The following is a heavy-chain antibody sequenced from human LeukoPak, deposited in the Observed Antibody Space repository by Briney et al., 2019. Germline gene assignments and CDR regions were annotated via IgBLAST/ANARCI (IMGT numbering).Heavy chain of an antibody. D-gene: IGHD3-10*01. J-gene: IGHJ1*01. Sequence: GGSLRLSCAASGFTFCSYGMRSVCEALGKGLEWVAVISYDGSNKYYADSVKGRFTISRDNSKNTLYLQMNSLRAEDTAVYYCAKDSYYYGSGSYDVWGQGTLVTVSS. CDR2: ISYDGSNK. CDR3: AKDSYYYGSGSYDV. CDR1: GFTFCSYG. V-gene: IGHV3-30*18.